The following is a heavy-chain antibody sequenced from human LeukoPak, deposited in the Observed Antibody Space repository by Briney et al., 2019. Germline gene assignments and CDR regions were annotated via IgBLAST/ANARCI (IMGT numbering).Heavy chain of an antibody. CDR1: GFTFSSYT. J-gene: IGHJ5*02. V-gene: IGHV3-23*01. CDR3: AHTDSYYFDSGMVS. Sequence: GGSLRVSCAASGFTFSSYTMTWVRRAPGKGLEWVSVISGGGSSTNYADSVKGRFTISRENSKNTLYLQMNSLRAEDTAVYYCAHTDSYYFDSGMVSWGQGALVTVSS. D-gene: IGHD3-22*01. CDR2: ISGGGSST.